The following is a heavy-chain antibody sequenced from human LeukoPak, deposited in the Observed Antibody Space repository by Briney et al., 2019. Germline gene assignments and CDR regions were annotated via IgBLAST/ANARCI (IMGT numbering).Heavy chain of an antibody. CDR3: ARRPIPTIFGVVRPFDY. CDR1: GGSISSGGYY. D-gene: IGHD3-3*01. J-gene: IGHJ4*02. Sequence: KPSETLSLTCTVSGGSISSGGYYWSWIRQPPGKGLEWIGEINHSGSTNYNPSLKSRVTISVDTSKNQFSLKLSSVTAADTAVYYCARRPIPTIFGVVRPFDYWGQGTLVTVSS. CDR2: INHSGST. V-gene: IGHV4-39*07.